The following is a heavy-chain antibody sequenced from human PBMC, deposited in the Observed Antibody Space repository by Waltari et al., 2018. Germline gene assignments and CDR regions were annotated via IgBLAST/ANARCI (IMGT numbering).Heavy chain of an antibody. CDR3: AREGNRGYYYGMDV. V-gene: IGHV1-69*01. J-gene: IGHJ6*02. CDR1: GGTFSSYA. D-gene: IGHD3-10*01. CDR2: TIPIFGTA. Sequence: QVQLVQSGAEVKKPGSSVKVSCKASGGTFSSYAISWVRQAPGQGLEWMGGTIPIFGTANYAQKCQGRVTITADESTSTAYMELSGLRSEDTAVYYCAREGNRGYYYGMDVWGQGTTVTVSS.